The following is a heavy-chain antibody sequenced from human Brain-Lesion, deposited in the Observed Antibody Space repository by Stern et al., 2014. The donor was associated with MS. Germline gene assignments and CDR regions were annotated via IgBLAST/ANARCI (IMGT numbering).Heavy chain of an antibody. D-gene: IGHD6-13*01. CDR1: GFTFSSYT. CDR2: INTGSDYI. J-gene: IGHJ6*02. CDR3: ARVAEQLVDFYFYYGMDV. V-gene: IGHV3-21*01. Sequence: VQLLESGGGPVKPGGSLRLSCAPSGFTFSSYTMNWVRQAPGKGLEWVASINTGSDYIYYADSVKGRFTISRDNAKNSLYLQMNSLRDEDTAIYFCARVAEQLVDFYFYYGMDVWGQGTTVTVSS.